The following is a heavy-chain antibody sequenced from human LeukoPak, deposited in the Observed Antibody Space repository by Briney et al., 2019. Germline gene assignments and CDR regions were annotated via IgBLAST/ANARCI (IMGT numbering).Heavy chain of an antibody. Sequence: ASVKVSCKASGYTFSNYYIHWVRQAPGQGLEWMGVSNPGGSSTTYAQNFQGRVTMTRDTSTSTVYMELSSLRSEDTAVYYCASSTVTTSYYFDYWGQGTLVTVSS. V-gene: IGHV1-46*01. D-gene: IGHD4-17*01. CDR3: ASSTVTTSYYFDY. CDR2: SNPGGSST. J-gene: IGHJ4*02. CDR1: GYTFSNYY.